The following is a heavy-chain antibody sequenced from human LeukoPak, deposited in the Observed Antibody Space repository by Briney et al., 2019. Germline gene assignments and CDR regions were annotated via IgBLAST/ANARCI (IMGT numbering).Heavy chain of an antibody. CDR1: GDSISSYY. J-gene: IGHJ4*02. CDR2: IYYSGST. CDR3: ARMILSFDY. D-gene: IGHD2/OR15-2a*01. V-gene: IGHV4-59*08. Sequence: PSETLSLTCTVSGDSISSYYWSWIRQPPGKGLEWIGYIYYSGSTNYHPSLKSRLTISVDTSKNQFSLKLNSVTAADTAVYYCARMILSFDYWGQGTLVTVSA.